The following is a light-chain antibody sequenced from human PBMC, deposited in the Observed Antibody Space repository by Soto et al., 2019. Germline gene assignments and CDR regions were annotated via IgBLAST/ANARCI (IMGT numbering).Light chain of an antibody. CDR2: DVT. Sequence: QSALTQPRSVSGSPGQSVTISCTGTSSDVGGYNFVSWYQLHPAKAPKLMIYDVTKRPSGVPDRFSGSSSGAERYLHISSLQPEDEADYYCQTWGTGIRVFGGGTKVTVL. V-gene: IGLV2-11*01. J-gene: IGLJ3*02. CDR1: SSDVGGYNF. CDR3: QTWGTGIRV.